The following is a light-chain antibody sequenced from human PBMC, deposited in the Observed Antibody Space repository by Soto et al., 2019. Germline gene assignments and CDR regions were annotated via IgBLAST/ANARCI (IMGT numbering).Light chain of an antibody. V-gene: IGKV3-15*01. CDR3: QQYNNWPPGLT. J-gene: IGKJ4*01. CDR2: GAS. Sequence: EIVMTRSPATLSVSPGERATLSCRASQTVSSNLAWYQQKPGQAPGLLIYGASTRATGIPARFSGSGSGTECTLTISSLQSEDFAVYYCQQYNNWPPGLTFGGGTKVEIK. CDR1: QTVSSN.